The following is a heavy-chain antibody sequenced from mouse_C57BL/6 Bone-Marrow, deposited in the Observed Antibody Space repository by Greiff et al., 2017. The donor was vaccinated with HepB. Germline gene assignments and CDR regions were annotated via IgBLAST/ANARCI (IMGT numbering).Heavy chain of an antibody. D-gene: IGHD2-10*01. CDR3: ARSALPAWFAY. J-gene: IGHJ3*01. Sequence: QVQLKQSGPELVKPGASVKLSCKASGYTFTSYDINWVKQRPGQGPEWIGWIYPRDGSTKYNEKFKGKATLTVDTSSSTAYMELHSLTSEDSAVYFCARSALPAWFAYWGQGTLVTVSA. V-gene: IGHV1-85*01. CDR1: GYTFTSYD. CDR2: IYPRDGST.